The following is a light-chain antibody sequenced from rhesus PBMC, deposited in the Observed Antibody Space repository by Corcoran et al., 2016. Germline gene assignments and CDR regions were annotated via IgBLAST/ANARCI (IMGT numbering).Light chain of an antibody. J-gene: IGLJ1*01. V-gene: IGLV2-32*01. CDR3: CSDAGSYTYI. CDR1: SSDIGGYNY. Sequence: QAALTQPRSVSGSPGQSVTISCTGTSSDIGGYNYVSWYQQHPGTAPKLMIYEVSKRPSGVSDRFSGSKSGNTASLTISGLQAEDEADYYCCSDAGSYTYIFGAGTRLTVL. CDR2: EVS.